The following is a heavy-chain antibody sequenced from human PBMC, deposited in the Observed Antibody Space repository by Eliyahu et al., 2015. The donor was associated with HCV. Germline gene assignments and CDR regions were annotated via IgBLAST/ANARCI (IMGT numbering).Heavy chain of an antibody. CDR3: ARGPQQLVRRNWFDP. CDR2: IWYDGSNK. D-gene: IGHD6-13*01. CDR1: GFTFSSYG. J-gene: IGHJ5*02. Sequence: QVQLVESGGGVVQPGRSLRLSCAASGFTFSSYGMHWVRQAPGKGLEWVAVIWYDGSNKYYADSVKGRFTISRDNSKNTLYLQMNSLRAEDTAVYYCARGPQQLVRRNWFDPWGQGTLVTVSS. V-gene: IGHV3-33*01.